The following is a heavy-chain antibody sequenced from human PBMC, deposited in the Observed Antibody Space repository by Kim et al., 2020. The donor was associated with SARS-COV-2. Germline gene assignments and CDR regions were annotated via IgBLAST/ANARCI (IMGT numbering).Heavy chain of an antibody. V-gene: IGHV4-59*12. J-gene: IGHJ2*01. D-gene: IGHD7-27*01. Sequence: SYRPSLKSRVSISVDTSQNQFSLKLRSVTAADTAVYYCARPLTGDMDFDFWGRGTLVTVSS. CDR3: ARPLTGDMDFDF.